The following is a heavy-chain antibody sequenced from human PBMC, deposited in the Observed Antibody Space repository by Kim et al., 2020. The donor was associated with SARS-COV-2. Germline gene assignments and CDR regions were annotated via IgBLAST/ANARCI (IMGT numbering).Heavy chain of an antibody. D-gene: IGHD2-15*01. CDR3: AKEGWWPYGYFDY. Sequence: GGSLRLSCAASGFTFSSYGMHWVRQAPGKGLEWVAVISYDGSNKYYADSVKGRFTISRDNSKNTLYLQMNSLRAEDTAVYYCAKEGWWPYGYFDYWGQGT. J-gene: IGHJ4*02. CDR2: ISYDGSNK. CDR1: GFTFSSYG. V-gene: IGHV3-30*18.